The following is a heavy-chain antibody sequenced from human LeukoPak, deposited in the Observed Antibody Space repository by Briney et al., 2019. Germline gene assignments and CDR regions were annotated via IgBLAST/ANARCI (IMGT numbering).Heavy chain of an antibody. Sequence: PGGSLRLSCAASGFTFSSYWMSWVRQAPGKGLEWVANIKQDGSEKYYVDSVEGRFTISRDNAKNSLYLQMNSLRAEDTAVYYCASIRYSSWLGHDAFDIWGQGTMVTVSS. D-gene: IGHD5-12*01. J-gene: IGHJ3*02. CDR3: ASIRYSSWLGHDAFDI. CDR1: GFTFSSYW. V-gene: IGHV3-7*01. CDR2: IKQDGSEK.